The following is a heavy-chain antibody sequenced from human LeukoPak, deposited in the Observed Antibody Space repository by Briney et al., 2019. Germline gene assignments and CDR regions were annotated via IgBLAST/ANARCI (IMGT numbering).Heavy chain of an antibody. CDR3: ARDPLYGSGSYYSYYFDY. Sequence: ASVKVSCKASGYTFTGYYMHWVRQAPGQGLEWMGWINPNSGGTNYAQKFQGRDTMTRDTSISTAYMELSRLRSDDTAVYYCARDPLYGSGSYYSYYFDYWGQGTLVTVSS. D-gene: IGHD3-10*01. V-gene: IGHV1-2*02. J-gene: IGHJ4*02. CDR2: INPNSGGT. CDR1: GYTFTGYY.